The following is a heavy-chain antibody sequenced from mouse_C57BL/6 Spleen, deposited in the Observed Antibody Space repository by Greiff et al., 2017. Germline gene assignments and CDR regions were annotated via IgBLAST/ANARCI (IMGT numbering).Heavy chain of an antibody. Sequence: VKLMESGPGLVQPSQSLSITCTVSGFSLTSYGVHWVRQSPGKGLEWLGVIWSGGSTDYNAAFISRLSISKDNSKSQVFFKMNSLQADDTAIYYCARGATVGPWYFDVWGTGTTVTVSS. CDR2: IWSGGST. J-gene: IGHJ1*03. D-gene: IGHD1-1*01. V-gene: IGHV2-2*01. CDR3: ARGATVGPWYFDV. CDR1: GFSLTSYG.